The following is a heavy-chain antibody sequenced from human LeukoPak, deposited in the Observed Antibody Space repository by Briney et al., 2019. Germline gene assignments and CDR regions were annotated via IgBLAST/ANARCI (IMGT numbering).Heavy chain of an antibody. CDR3: TTVYYDSSGRCGY. Sequence: GGSLRLSCAASGFTFSNAGLSWVRQAPGKGLEWVGRIKSKTDGGTTDYAAPVKGRFTISRDDSKNTLYLQMNSLKTEDTAVYYCTTVYYDSSGRCGYWGQGTLVTVSS. CDR1: GFTFSNAG. V-gene: IGHV3-15*01. D-gene: IGHD3-22*01. J-gene: IGHJ4*02. CDR2: IKSKTDGGTT.